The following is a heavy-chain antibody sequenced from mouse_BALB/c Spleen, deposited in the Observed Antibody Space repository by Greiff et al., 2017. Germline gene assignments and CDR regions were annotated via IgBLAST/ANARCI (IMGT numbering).Heavy chain of an antibody. CDR3: ARSSNYYYYIDY. V-gene: IGHV5-17*02. D-gene: IGHD1-1*01. CDR1: GFTFSSFG. J-gene: IGHJ2*01. Sequence: DVQLVESGGGLVQPGGSRKLSCAASGFTFSSFGMHWVRQAPEKGLEWVAYISSGSSTIYYADTVKGRFTISRDNPKNTLFLQMTSLRSEDTAMYYCARSSNYYYYIDYWGQGTTLTVSS. CDR2: ISSGSSTI.